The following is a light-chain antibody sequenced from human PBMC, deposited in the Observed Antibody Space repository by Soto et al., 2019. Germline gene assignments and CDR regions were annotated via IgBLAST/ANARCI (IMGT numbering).Light chain of an antibody. CDR2: EIS. CDR1: SSDVGGYNS. Sequence: QSALTQPASVSGSPGQSITISCTGTSSDVGGYNSVSWYQQHPGKAPKLIIYEISNRPSGVSTRFSGSNSGNTASLTTSGLQAEDEADYYCSSYTSSVTHVFGTGTKLTVL. J-gene: IGLJ1*01. V-gene: IGLV2-14*03. CDR3: SSYTSSVTHV.